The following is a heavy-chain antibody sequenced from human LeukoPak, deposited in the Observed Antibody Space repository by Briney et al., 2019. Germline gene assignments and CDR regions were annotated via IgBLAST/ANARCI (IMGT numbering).Heavy chain of an antibody. V-gene: IGHV3-74*01. CDR1: GFIFTDYY. D-gene: IGHD1-1*01. CDR3: ARPVTGTYAPLEY. CDR2: INSDGSSA. Sequence: PGGSLRLSCAASGFIFTDYYMSWVRQAPGKGLVYVSRINSDGSSANYADSVQGRFTISRDNAKNTLYLEMNSLRADDTAVYYCARPVTGTYAPLEYWGQGTLVTVSS. J-gene: IGHJ4*02.